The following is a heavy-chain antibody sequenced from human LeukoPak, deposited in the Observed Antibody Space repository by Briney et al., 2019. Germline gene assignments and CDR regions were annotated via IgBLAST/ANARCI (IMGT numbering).Heavy chain of an antibody. CDR3: ARVFAGYSSGWYMDY. D-gene: IGHD6-19*01. CDR1: GFTFSSYS. J-gene: IGHJ4*02. Sequence: QAGGSLRLSCAASGFTFSSYSMNWVRQAPGKGLEWVSYISSSSSTIYYADSVKGRFTISRDNAKNSLYLQMNSLRAEDTAVYYCARVFAGYSSGWYMDYWGQGTLVTASS. CDR2: ISSSSSTI. V-gene: IGHV3-48*04.